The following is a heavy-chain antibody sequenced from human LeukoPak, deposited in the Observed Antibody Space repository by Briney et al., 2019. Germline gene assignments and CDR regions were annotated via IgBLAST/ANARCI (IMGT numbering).Heavy chain of an antibody. V-gene: IGHV1-46*01. J-gene: IGHJ4*02. Sequence: ASVKVSCKASGYTFTSYYMHWVRQAPGQGLEWMGIINPSGGSTSYAQKFQGRVTMTRDTSTSTVYMELSCLRSEDTAVYYCARTYYYGSGSYSEYYFDYWGQGTLVTVSS. CDR2: INPSGGST. CDR1: GYTFTSYY. CDR3: ARTYYYGSGSYSEYYFDY. D-gene: IGHD3-10*01.